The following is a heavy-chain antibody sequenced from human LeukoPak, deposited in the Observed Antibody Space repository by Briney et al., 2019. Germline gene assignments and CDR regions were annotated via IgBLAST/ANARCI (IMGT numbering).Heavy chain of an antibody. J-gene: IGHJ4*02. D-gene: IGHD3-22*01. Sequence: WASVKVSCKASGYTFTGYYMHWVRQATGQGLEWMGWINPNSGGTNYAQKFQGRVTMTRDTSISTAYMELSRLRSDDTAVYYCASFSSSGSITVAYWGQGTLVTVSS. V-gene: IGHV1-2*02. CDR2: INPNSGGT. CDR1: GYTFTGYY. CDR3: ASFSSSGSITVAY.